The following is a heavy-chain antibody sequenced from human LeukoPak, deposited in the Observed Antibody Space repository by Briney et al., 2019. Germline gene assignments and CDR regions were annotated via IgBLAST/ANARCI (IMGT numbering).Heavy chain of an antibody. CDR2: INSNSGGT. Sequence: ASVKVSCKASGYTFTGYYMHWVRQAPGQGLEWMGRINSNSGGTNYAQKFQGRVTMTRDTSISTAYMELSRLTSDDTAVYYCAKDLPARTMVRGVIGSFDYWGQGTLVTVSS. V-gene: IGHV1-2*06. CDR1: GYTFTGYY. J-gene: IGHJ4*02. CDR3: AKDLPARTMVRGVIGSFDY. D-gene: IGHD3-10*01.